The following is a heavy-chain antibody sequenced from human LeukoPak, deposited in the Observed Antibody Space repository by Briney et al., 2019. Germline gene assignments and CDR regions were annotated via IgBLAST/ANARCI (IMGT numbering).Heavy chain of an antibody. V-gene: IGHV3-23*01. J-gene: IGHJ4*02. CDR2: VSGSGGST. CDR1: GFPFSSYA. Sequence: GGSLRLSCAASGFPFSSYAMGWVRQAPGKGLEWVSGVSGSGGSTYYADSVKGRFAISRDNSKNTVYLQMNSLGAEDTALYYCAKGIAAVRLSFDYWGQGTLVTVSS. D-gene: IGHD6-13*01. CDR3: AKGIAAVRLSFDY.